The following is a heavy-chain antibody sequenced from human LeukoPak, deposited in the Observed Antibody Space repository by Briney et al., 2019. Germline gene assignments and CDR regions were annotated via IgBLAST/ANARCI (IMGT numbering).Heavy chain of an antibody. J-gene: IGHJ5*02. Sequence: SETLSLTCTVSGGSISSYYWSWIRQPPGKGLEWIGYIYYSGSTNYNPSLKSRVTISVDTSKNQFSLKLSSVTAADTAVYYCAGERWYYDYVWGSYRQNWFDPWGQGTLVTVSS. V-gene: IGHV4-59*12. D-gene: IGHD3-16*02. CDR1: GGSISSYY. CDR3: AGERWYYDYVWGSYRQNWFDP. CDR2: IYYSGST.